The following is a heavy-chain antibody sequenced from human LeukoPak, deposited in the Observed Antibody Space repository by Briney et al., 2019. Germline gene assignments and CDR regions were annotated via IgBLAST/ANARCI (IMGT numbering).Heavy chain of an antibody. CDR3: VQVGSNYYLN. J-gene: IGHJ4*02. Sequence: PGRSLRLSCAASRFTFSSYALHWVRQAPGKGLEWVSVISYDGSNKYYADSVKGRFTISRDNSKNTLYLQMSSLRTKDAAVFYCVQVGSNYYLNWGQGTLVIVSS. D-gene: IGHD4-11*01. V-gene: IGHV3-30-3*02. CDR1: RFTFSSYA. CDR2: ISYDGSNK.